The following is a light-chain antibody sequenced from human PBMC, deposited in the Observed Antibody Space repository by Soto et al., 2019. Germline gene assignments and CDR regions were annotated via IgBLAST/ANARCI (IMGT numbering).Light chain of an antibody. CDR3: QQSYSTPYT. Sequence: DIQMTQSPSSLSASVGDRVTITCRASQSISSYLNWYQQKPGKAPKLLIYAASSLRRGVPSRFSGSGSGTDFTLTISSLQPEDFATYYCQQSYSTPYTFGQGTKLEIK. CDR1: QSISSY. V-gene: IGKV1-39*01. J-gene: IGKJ2*01. CDR2: AAS.